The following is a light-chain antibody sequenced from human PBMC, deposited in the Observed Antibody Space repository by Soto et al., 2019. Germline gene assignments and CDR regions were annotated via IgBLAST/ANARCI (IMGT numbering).Light chain of an antibody. CDR3: SSYTSRSTVV. J-gene: IGLJ3*02. Sequence: SALTQPASVSGSPGQSITISCTGTSSDVGGFDYVSWYRQYPGKAPKVMIYDVNNRPSGVSARFSGSKSGNTASLTISGLQAEDEADYYCSSYTSRSTVVFGGGTKLTVL. CDR2: DVN. CDR1: SSDVGGFDY. V-gene: IGLV2-14*03.